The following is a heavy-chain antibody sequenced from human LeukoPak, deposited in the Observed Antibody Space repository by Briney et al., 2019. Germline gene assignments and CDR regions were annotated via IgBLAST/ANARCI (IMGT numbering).Heavy chain of an antibody. CDR2: IWYDGSNK. J-gene: IGHJ3*02. CDR3: AKDKGYYYDSSGGLDI. D-gene: IGHD3-22*01. Sequence: GGSLRLSCAASGFTFSSYGMHWVRQAPGKGLEWVAVIWYDGSNKYYADSVKGRFTISRDNSKNSLYLQMNSLRTEDTALYYCAKDKGYYYDSSGGLDIWGQGTMVTVSS. CDR1: GFTFSSYG. V-gene: IGHV3-33*03.